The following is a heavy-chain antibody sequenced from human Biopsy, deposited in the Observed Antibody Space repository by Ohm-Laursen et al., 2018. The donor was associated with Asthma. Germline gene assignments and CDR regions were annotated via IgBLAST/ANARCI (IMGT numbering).Heavy chain of an antibody. CDR2: IHYSGST. V-gene: IGHV4-31*03. D-gene: IGHD3-22*01. CDR1: YGSITSGGYY. CDR3: ARAKDYYDSRGYYRSFDY. J-gene: IGHJ4*02. Sequence: TLSLTCTVSYGSITSGGYYWTWIRQHPGKGLEWIGFIHYSGSTYYNPSLKSRVSISIDTSKNQFSLKLSSVTAPDTAVYYCARAKDYYDSRGYYRSFDYWGQGTLVTVSS.